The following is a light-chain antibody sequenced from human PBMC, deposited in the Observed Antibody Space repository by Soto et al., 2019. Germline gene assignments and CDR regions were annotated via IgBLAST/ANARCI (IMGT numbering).Light chain of an antibody. CDR2: GNS. V-gene: IGLV1-40*01. J-gene: IGLJ2*01. CDR1: SSNIGAGYD. CDR3: QSYDSSSVV. Sequence: QSVLTQPPSVSGAPGQRVTISCTGSSSNIGAGYDVHWYQQLPGTAPKLLIYGNSNRPSGVPDRFSGSKSGTSASLAITGLQAVDEADYYCQSYDSSSVVFGGGTKLTVI.